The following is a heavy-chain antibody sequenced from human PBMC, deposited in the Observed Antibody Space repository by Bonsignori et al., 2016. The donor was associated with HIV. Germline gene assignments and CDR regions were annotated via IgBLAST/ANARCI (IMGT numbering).Heavy chain of an antibody. CDR2: ISSSDNII. V-gene: IGHV3-11*01. CDR1: GVIFTDYY. CDR3: ATKGMGREPTEPFDF. J-gene: IGHJ3*01. Sequence: GESLKISCAVSGVIFTDYYMSWIRQAPGKGLEWISHISSSDNIIYYADSVKGRFTVSRDNAKKSLYLVMNSLRVEDTAMYYCATKGMGREPTEPFDFWGRGTMVTVSS. D-gene: IGHD5-24*01.